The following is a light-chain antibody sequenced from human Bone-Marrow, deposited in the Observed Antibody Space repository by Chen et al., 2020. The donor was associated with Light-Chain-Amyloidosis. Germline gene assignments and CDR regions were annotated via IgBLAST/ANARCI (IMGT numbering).Light chain of an antibody. Sequence: DIVMTQTPISLPVTPGEPASISCRSSQSLLDSDDEYTYLDWDLQKPGQSPQLLIYGLSNRASGVPDRFSANGSGTDFTLRISRVEAEDVGVYDCMQRTEFPSLTFGGGTKVEIK. V-gene: IGKV2-40*01. CDR1: QSLLDSDDEYTY. J-gene: IGKJ4*01. CDR2: GLS. CDR3: MQRTEFPSLT.